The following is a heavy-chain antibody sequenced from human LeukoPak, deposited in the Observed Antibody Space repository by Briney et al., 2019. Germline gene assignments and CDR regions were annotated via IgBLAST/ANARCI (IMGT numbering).Heavy chain of an antibody. CDR3: ARGVLRGSGSFDY. J-gene: IGHJ4*03. D-gene: IGHD6-19*01. CDR1: GYTFIAYY. V-gene: IGHV1-2*02. Sequence: GASVKVSCKASGYTFIAYYIHWMRQAPGQGLEWMGWINPNSGATKYAQKFQGRITMTRDTSINTAYMELYSLNSDDTAVYFCARGVLRGSGSFDYWGQGSLVTVSS. CDR2: INPNSGAT.